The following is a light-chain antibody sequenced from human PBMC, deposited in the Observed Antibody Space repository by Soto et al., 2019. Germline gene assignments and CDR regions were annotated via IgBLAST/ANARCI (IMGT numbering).Light chain of an antibody. V-gene: IGKV3-20*01. CDR3: HQYGGSPTWT. J-gene: IGKJ1*01. Sequence: EIVLTQSPGTLSLSPGERATLSCRASQSVSSSYLAWYQQRPGQAPRLLIYGASNRATGIPDRFSGSGSGTDFSLTISRLEPEDFAVYYCHQYGGSPTWTFGQGTKVEIK. CDR1: QSVSSSY. CDR2: GAS.